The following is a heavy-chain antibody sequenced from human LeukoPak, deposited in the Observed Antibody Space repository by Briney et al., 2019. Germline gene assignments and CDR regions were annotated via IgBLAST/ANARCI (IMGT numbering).Heavy chain of an antibody. Sequence: GGSLRLSCAASGFTFSDYYMSWIRQAPGKGLEWVSYISSSSSYTNYADSVKGRFTISRDNAKNSLYLQMNSLRAEDTAVYYCARDFPNYDILTGYSYYYYGMDVWAKGPRSPSPQ. CDR1: GFTFSDYY. J-gene: IGHJ6*04. D-gene: IGHD3-9*01. CDR3: ARDFPNYDILTGYSYYYYGMDV. V-gene: IGHV3-11*06. CDR2: ISSSSSYT.